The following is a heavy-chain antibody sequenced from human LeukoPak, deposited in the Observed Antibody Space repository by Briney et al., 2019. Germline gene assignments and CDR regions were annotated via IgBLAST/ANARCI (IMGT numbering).Heavy chain of an antibody. CDR1: GFTFSTYA. Sequence: RGSLRLSCAAPGFTFSTYAMHWVRQAPGEGLEWVADISYDGSNRYYPDSVKGRFTISRDTSKNTLYLQVNSLRADDTAVYYCAREYDSSGYPFDYWGQGTLVTVSS. CDR2: ISYDGSNR. J-gene: IGHJ4*02. CDR3: AREYDSSGYPFDY. D-gene: IGHD3-22*01. V-gene: IGHV3-30-3*01.